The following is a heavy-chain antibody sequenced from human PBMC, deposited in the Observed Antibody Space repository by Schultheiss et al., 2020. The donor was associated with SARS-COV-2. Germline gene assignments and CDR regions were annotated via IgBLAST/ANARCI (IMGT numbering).Heavy chain of an antibody. J-gene: IGHJ3*02. CDR1: GGSFSGYY. Sequence: GSLRLSCTVYGGSFSGYYWSWIRQPPGKGLEWIGSIYYSGSTNYNPSLKSRVTISVDTSKNQFSLKLSSVTAADTAVYYCARESQRWQAAFDIWGQGTMVTVSS. CDR3: ARESQRWQAAFDI. D-gene: IGHD5-24*01. CDR2: IYYSGST. V-gene: IGHV4-59*01.